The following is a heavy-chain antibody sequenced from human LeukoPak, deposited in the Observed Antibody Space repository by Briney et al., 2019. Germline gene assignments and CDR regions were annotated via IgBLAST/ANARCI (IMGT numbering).Heavy chain of an antibody. CDR2: ISGSGGST. CDR1: GFTVDSNY. D-gene: IGHD6-13*01. Sequence: PGGSLRLSCAASGFTVDSNYLSWVRQAPGKGLEWVSAISGSGGSTYYADSVKGRFTISRDNSKNTLYLQMNSLRAEDTAVYYCAKDLIAAAGPLDYWGQGTLVTVSS. J-gene: IGHJ4*02. V-gene: IGHV3-23*01. CDR3: AKDLIAAAGPLDY.